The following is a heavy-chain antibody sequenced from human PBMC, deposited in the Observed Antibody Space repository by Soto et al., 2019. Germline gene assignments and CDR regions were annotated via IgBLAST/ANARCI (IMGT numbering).Heavy chain of an antibody. CDR2: IYPGDSDT. Sequence: EVQLVQSGAEVRKPGESLKISCKASGYTFTSHWIAWVRQMPGKGLEWMGIIYPGDSDTRYSPSFQGQVTISADRSITTAYLQWSSLKASDTAIYYCASSASFSGYAYGFAYWGQGTLVTVSS. CDR3: ASSASFSGYAYGFAY. V-gene: IGHV5-51*01. J-gene: IGHJ4*02. D-gene: IGHD5-18*01. CDR1: GYTFTSHW.